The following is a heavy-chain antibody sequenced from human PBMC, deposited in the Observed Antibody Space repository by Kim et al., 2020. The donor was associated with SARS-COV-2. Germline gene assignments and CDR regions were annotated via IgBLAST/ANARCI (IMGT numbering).Heavy chain of an antibody. CDR1: GYTFTSYG. J-gene: IGHJ4*02. Sequence: ASVKVSCKNSGYTFTSYGMHWVRQAPGQRFEWVGWINAGKGNTKQSQNFQDRVTITWDTSARTAYMELSSLRYEDTAVYYCAREGQQLGVDYWGQGTLVTVSS. CDR3: AREGQQLGVDY. V-gene: IGHV1-3*01. D-gene: IGHD6-13*01. CDR2: INAGKGNT.